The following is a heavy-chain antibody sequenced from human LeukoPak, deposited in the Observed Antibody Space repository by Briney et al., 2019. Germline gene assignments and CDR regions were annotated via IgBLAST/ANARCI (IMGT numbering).Heavy chain of an antibody. J-gene: IGHJ5*02. CDR2: IYYSGSA. Sequence: SETLSLTCTVSGGCVSSGSYYWSWIRQPPGKGLEWIGYIYYSGSAKYNPSLKSRVTISVDTSKNQFSLQLTSVTAADTAVYYCARAYGAWSFSWIDPWGQGTLVTVSS. CDR1: GGCVSSGSYY. CDR3: ARAYGAWSFSWIDP. V-gene: IGHV4-61*01. D-gene: IGHD2-8*02.